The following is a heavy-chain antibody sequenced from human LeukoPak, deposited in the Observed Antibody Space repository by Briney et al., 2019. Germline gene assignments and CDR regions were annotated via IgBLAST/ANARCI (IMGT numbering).Heavy chain of an antibody. CDR2: IIPIFGTA. Sequence: SVKVSCKASGGTFSSYAISWVRQAPGQGLEWMGRIIPIFGTANYAQKFQGRVTITTDESTSTAYMELSSLRSEDTAVYYCASGIADRLLYPFDYWGQGTLVTVSS. CDR1: GGTFSSYA. V-gene: IGHV1-69*05. D-gene: IGHD6-6*01. CDR3: ASGIADRLLYPFDY. J-gene: IGHJ4*02.